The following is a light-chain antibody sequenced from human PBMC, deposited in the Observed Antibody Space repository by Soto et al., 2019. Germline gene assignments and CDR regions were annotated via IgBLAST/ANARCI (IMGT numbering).Light chain of an antibody. CDR2: GAS. CDR1: QSFSNNY. J-gene: IGKJ1*01. CDR3: QQYNNWPPWT. V-gene: IGKV3-20*01. Sequence: EIVLTQSPGTLSLSPGERATLSCRASQSFSNNYLAWYQQKPGQAPRLLIYGASSRATGIPDRFSGSGSGTDFTLTISSLQSEDFAVYYCQQYNNWPPWTFGQGTKVEIK.